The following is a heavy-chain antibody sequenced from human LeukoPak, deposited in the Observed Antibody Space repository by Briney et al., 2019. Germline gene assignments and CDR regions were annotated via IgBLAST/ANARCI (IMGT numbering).Heavy chain of an antibody. CDR3: ARGSSGSFDY. D-gene: IGHD6-19*01. CDR1: GDSVSGNIVA. Sequence: SQTLSLTCDISGDSVSGNIVAWNWIRQSPSRGLEWLGRTNYKSKWYNDYAVSVRGRITINPDTSKNRFSLQLDSVTPEDTAVYYCARGSSGSFDYWGQGTLVTVSS. V-gene: IGHV6-1*01. J-gene: IGHJ4*02. CDR2: TNYKSKWYN.